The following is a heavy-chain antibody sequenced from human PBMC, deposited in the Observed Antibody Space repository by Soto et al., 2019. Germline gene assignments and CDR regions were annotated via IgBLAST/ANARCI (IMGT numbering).Heavy chain of an antibody. CDR1: GFTFSNYV. Sequence: PGGSLRLSCVGSGFTFSNYVMSWVRQAPGKGLEWVSSISNSGGGTYYADSVRGRFTISRDNSKNTLYLQMNSLRAEDTAVCYCAKEDVGGYYYSGLWGRGTLVTVSS. CDR2: ISNSGGGT. J-gene: IGHJ4*02. CDR3: AKEDVGGYYYSGL. V-gene: IGHV3-23*01. D-gene: IGHD1-26*01.